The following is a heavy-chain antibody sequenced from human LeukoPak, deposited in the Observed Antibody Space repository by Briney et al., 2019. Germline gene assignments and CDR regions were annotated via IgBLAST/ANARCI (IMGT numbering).Heavy chain of an antibody. V-gene: IGHV1-24*01. CDR1: GSILTELS. J-gene: IGHJ5*02. D-gene: IGHD2-8*02. Sequence: ASVKVSCKVSGSILTELSMHWVRQAPGEGLEWMRGFDPEDGEPIYAQKFQGRVTMTGDTSTDTAYMELTSLSSADTAVYYCAADISYCTASRCSNWFDPWGQGTLVTVSS. CDR2: FDPEDGEP. CDR3: AADISYCTASRCSNWFDP.